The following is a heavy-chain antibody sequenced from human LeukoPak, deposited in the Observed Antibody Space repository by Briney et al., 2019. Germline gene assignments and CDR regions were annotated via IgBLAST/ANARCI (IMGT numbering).Heavy chain of an antibody. D-gene: IGHD2-15*01. Sequence: SVKVSCKASGGTFSSYAISWVRQAPGQGLGWMGGIIPIFGTANYAQKFQGRVTITADESTSTAYMELSSLRSEDTAVYYCAMGVVVAATPYGMDVWGQGTTVTVSS. CDR2: IIPIFGTA. CDR1: GGTFSSYA. V-gene: IGHV1-69*13. CDR3: AMGVVVAATPYGMDV. J-gene: IGHJ6*02.